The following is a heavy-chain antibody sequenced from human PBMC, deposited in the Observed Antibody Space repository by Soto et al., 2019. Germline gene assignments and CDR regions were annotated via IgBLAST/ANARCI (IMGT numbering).Heavy chain of an antibody. CDR1: GGSITSSSHF. CDR2: IYFTGNT. V-gene: IGHV4-39*01. J-gene: IGHJ5*02. Sequence: SETLSLTCTASGGSITSSSHFWGWVRQPPGKGLEWIGAIYFTGNTYYTPSLKSRLTMPIDTSKNEFSLRLNSVTAADTAVYYCAGQTFTIAAASYGRSNWFDPWGPGTLVTVSS. D-gene: IGHD6-25*01. CDR3: AGQTFTIAAASYGRSNWFDP.